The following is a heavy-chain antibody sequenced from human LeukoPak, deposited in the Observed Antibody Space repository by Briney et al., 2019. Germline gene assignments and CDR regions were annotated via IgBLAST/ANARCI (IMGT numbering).Heavy chain of an antibody. D-gene: IGHD4-17*01. CDR1: GYTLTELS. CDR2: FDPEDGET. Sequence: ASGKVSCKVSGYTLTELSMHWVRQAPGKGLEWVGGFDPEDGETIYAQKFQGRVTMTEDTSTDTAYMELSSMRSEDTAVYYCARLGPGEYYGDFGPFDYWRQGTLVTVSS. V-gene: IGHV1-24*01. J-gene: IGHJ4*02. CDR3: ARLGPGEYYGDFGPFDY.